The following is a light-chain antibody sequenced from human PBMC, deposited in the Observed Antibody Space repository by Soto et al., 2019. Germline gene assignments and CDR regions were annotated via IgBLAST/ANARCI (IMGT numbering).Light chain of an antibody. CDR2: KAS. CDR3: LQYDSYPYS. V-gene: IGKV1-5*03. Sequence: DIHMTQSPSTLAASVGDRVTITCRASQSISSWLAWYQQKPGKAPKLLIYKASSLESGVPSRFSGSQTGTEFTLTISGLQPDDYASYFCLQYDSYPYSFGQGTKVDIK. CDR1: QSISSW. J-gene: IGKJ2*01.